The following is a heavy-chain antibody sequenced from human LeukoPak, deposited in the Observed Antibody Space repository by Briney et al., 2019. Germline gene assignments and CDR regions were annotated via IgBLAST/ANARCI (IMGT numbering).Heavy chain of an antibody. V-gene: IGHV4-30-2*01. CDR1: GGSISSGGYY. CDR2: IYHSGST. Sequence: SETLSLTCTVSGGSISSGGYYWSWIRQPPGKGLEWIGYIYHSGSTNYNPSLKSRVTISVDKSKNQFSLKLSSVTAADTAVYYCARDSRYCSSTSCSYHWFDPWGQGTLVTVSS. J-gene: IGHJ5*02. CDR3: ARDSRYCSSTSCSYHWFDP. D-gene: IGHD2-2*01.